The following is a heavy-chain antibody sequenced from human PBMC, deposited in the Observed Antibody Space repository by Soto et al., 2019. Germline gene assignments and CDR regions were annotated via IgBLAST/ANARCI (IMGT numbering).Heavy chain of an antibody. D-gene: IGHD3-16*01. CDR1: GFTFSNYD. J-gene: IGHJ4*02. CDR3: GRGAAGFDS. CDR2: IGAAGDT. Sequence: EVKLVESGGGLVQPGGSLRLSCAASGFTFSNYDFHWVRQVTGKGLEWVSGIGAAGDTYYAGSVKGRFTMSRENAKTSLYLQMNSLRAGDTAVYYCGRGAAGFDSWGQGTLVTVSS. V-gene: IGHV3-13*04.